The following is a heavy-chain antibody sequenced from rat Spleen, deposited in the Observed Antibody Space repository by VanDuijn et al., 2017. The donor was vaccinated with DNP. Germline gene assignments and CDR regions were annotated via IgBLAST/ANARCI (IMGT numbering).Heavy chain of an antibody. CDR3: ARHGRVTTVATYWYFDF. CDR2: ISYSGST. CDR1: AYSITTNY. D-gene: IGHD1-3*01. V-gene: IGHV3-1*01. J-gene: IGHJ1*01. Sequence: EVQLQESGPGLVKPSQSLSLTCSVTAYSITTNYWGWIRKFPGNKMEWVGHISYSGSTSYNPSLKSRISITRDTSKNQYFLQLNSVTTEDTATYFCARHGRVTTVATYWYFDFWGPGTMVTVSS.